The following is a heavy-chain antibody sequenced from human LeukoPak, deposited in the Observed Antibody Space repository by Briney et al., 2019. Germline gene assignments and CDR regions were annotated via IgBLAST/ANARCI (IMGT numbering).Heavy chain of an antibody. Sequence: PSETLSLTCTVSGGSISRYYWSWIRQPPGKGLEWIGYISYTGSTTYNSSLKSRVTISLDTSQNQFSLKLSSVTAADTAVYYCARRLYYDILTGSTPIDYWGQGTLVTVSS. V-gene: IGHV4-59*12. J-gene: IGHJ4*02. D-gene: IGHD3-9*01. CDR1: GGSISRYY. CDR2: ISYTGST. CDR3: ARRLYYDILTGSTPIDY.